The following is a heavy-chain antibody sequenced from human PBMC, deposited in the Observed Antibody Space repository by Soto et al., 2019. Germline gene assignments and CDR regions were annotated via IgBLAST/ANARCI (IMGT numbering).Heavy chain of an antibody. CDR3: ARARYSSSNGVDY. D-gene: IGHD6-13*01. Sequence: GGSLRLSCAASGFTFISYSMNWVRQAPGKGLEWVSSISSSSSDIYYADSVKGRFTISRDNAKNSLYLQMNSPRAEATAVYYCARARYSSSNGVDYWGQGTLVTVSS. CDR1: GFTFISYS. J-gene: IGHJ4*02. CDR2: ISSSSSDI. V-gene: IGHV3-21*01.